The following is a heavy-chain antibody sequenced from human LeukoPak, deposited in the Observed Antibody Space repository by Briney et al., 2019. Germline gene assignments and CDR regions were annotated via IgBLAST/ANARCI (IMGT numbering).Heavy chain of an antibody. J-gene: IGHJ6*02. Sequence: AAETLSLTCTASGVSISGYYRSWIRQAAGQGLECIGRIISSGSTIYNPSLKCRVIMSVDTAKIQFSLRLSSVTAADAAVYYCARGNVVVVAATSLFESAGFYYNGMDVWGQETTVSASS. CDR1: GVSISGYY. V-gene: IGHV4-4*07. CDR3: ARGNVVVVAATSLFESAGFYYNGMDV. CDR2: IISSGST. D-gene: IGHD2-15*01.